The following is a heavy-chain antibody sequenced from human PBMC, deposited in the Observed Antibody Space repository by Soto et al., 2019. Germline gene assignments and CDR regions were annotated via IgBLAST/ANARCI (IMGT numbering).Heavy chain of an antibody. CDR1: GFTFSSYS. CDR2: ITSDGSNK. V-gene: IGHV3-30*18. J-gene: IGHJ4*02. D-gene: IGHD3-3*01. CDR3: AKEGLEWLLQTYYFDY. Sequence: PGGSLRLSCAASGFTFSSYSMNWVRQAPGKGLEWVAAITSDGSNKYYADSVKGRFTISRDNSKNTLYLQMNSLRAEDTAVYYCAKEGLEWLLQTYYFDYWGQGTLVTVSS.